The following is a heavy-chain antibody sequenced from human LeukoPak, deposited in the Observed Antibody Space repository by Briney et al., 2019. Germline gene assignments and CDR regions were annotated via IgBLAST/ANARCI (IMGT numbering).Heavy chain of an antibody. Sequence: PGGSLRLSCVASGFTFSNYAMSWVRQAPGKGLEWVSDISGSRGNTYYADSVKGRFTISRDNSKNTLYLQMNSLRAEDTAVYYCAKGLTLDWGQGTLVTVSS. J-gene: IGHJ4*02. CDR2: ISGSRGNT. CDR3: AKGLTLD. V-gene: IGHV3-23*01. CDR1: GFTFSNYA.